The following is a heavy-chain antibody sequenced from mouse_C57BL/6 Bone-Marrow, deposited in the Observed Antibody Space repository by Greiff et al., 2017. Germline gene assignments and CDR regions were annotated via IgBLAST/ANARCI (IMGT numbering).Heavy chain of an antibody. D-gene: IGHD2-2*01. CDR3: ARRRYGYDGGDFDY. Sequence: QVQLQQPGAELVRPGSSVKLSCKASGYTFTSYWMHWVKQRPIQGLEWIGNIDPSDSDTHYNQKFKDKATLTVDKSSSTAYMQLSSLTSEDSAVYYCARRRYGYDGGDFDYWGQGTTLTVAS. CDR1: GYTFTSYW. V-gene: IGHV1-52*01. CDR2: IDPSDSDT. J-gene: IGHJ2*01.